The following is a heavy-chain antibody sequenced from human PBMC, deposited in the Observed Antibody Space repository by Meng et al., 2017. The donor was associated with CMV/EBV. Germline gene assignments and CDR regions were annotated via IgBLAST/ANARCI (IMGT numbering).Heavy chain of an antibody. J-gene: IGHJ5*02. D-gene: IGHD3-22*01. V-gene: IGHV4-39*07. CDR2: IYYSGST. CDR3: ARGVVTMIVVYAP. CDR1: GGFISSGVDD. Sequence: QRRRQVAAPGNTNRSRIPLPTRSLSGGFISSGVDDGSWNRQPPGKWLVWIGSIYYSGSTYYNPSRKSRVTRSVDTSKNQFSLKLSSVTAADTAVYYCARGVVTMIVVYAPCGQGTLVTVS.